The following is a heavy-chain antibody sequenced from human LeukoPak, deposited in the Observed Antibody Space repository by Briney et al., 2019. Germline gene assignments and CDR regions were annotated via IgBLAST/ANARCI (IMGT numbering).Heavy chain of an antibody. CDR1: GFTFSSCW. J-gene: IGHJ4*02. CDR2: IKQDGSEK. V-gene: IGHV3-7*01. Sequence: GGSLRLSCAASGFTFSSCWMSWVRQAPGKGLEWVANIKQDGSEKYYVDSVKGRFTISRDNAKSSLYLQMNSLRAEDTAVYYCARDGGYSGYITLSLPFFDYWGQGTLVTVSS. CDR3: ARDGGYSGYITLSLPFFDY. D-gene: IGHD5-12*01.